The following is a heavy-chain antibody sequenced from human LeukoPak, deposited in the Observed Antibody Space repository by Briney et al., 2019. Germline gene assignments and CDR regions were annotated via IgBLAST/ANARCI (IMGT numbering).Heavy chain of an antibody. Sequence: ASVKVSCKASGYTFTSYAMNWVRQAPGQGLEWMGWINTNTGNPTYAQGFTGRFVFSLDTSVSTAYLQISSLKAEDTAVYYCARDAPRDFWSGFPSLPAYYYYMDVWGKGTTVTVSS. V-gene: IGHV7-4-1*02. CDR2: INTNTGNP. CDR1: GYTFTSYA. CDR3: ARDAPRDFWSGFPSLPAYYYYMDV. D-gene: IGHD3-3*01. J-gene: IGHJ6*03.